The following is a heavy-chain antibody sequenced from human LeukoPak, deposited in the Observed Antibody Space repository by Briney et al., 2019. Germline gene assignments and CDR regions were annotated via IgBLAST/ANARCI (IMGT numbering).Heavy chain of an antibody. Sequence: SVKISCKASVGTFSSYTMSWVRQAPGQGLEWMGGIIPPRGHPIYAPRFKDRVTITADESTSTAYMEMRSLRLKVTAVYYCARDVGYTAHYYYYVGVWGKGTTVIVSS. V-gene: IGHV1-69*10. CDR1: VGTFSSYT. CDR3: ARDVGYTAHYYYYVGV. CDR2: IIPPRGHP. D-gene: IGHD2-2*02. J-gene: IGHJ6*03.